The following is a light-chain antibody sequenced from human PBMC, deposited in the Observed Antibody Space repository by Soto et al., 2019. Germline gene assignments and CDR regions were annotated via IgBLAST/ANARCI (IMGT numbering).Light chain of an antibody. V-gene: IGKV4-1*01. CDR2: WAS. CDR3: QQYYSTPLT. J-gene: IGKJ4*01. Sequence: DIVMTQSPDSLAVSLGERATINCKSSQSVLYSSNNKNYLVWYQQKPGQPPKLLIYWASTRESGVPDRFSGSGSGTDFTLTISSLQAEDAAVYYCQQYYSTPLTFGGGTKVDI. CDR1: QSVLYSSNNKNY.